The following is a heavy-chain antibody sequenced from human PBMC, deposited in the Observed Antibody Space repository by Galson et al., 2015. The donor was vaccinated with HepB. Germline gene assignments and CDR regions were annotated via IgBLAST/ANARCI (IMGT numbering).Heavy chain of an antibody. Sequence: SVKVSCKASGYTFTPYDINWVRQANGQGLEWMGWMNPNSGNTGYAQKFQGRVTMTRNTSISTAYMELSSLRSEDTAIYYCARQSGAYPWFDPWGQGTLVTVSS. CDR2: MNPNSGNT. D-gene: IGHD2-15*01. CDR3: ARQSGAYPWFDP. CDR1: GYTFTPYD. V-gene: IGHV1-8*01. J-gene: IGHJ5*02.